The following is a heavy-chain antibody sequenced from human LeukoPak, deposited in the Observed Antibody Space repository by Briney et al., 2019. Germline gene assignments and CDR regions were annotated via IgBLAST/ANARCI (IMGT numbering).Heavy chain of an antibody. V-gene: IGHV4-34*01. Sequence: KPSETLSLTCAVYGGSFSGYYWSWIRQPPGKGLEWIGEINHSGSTNYNPSLKSRVTISVDTSKNQFSLKLSSVTAADTAVYYCARGPLGITMVRGAKLDYWGQGTLVTVSS. CDR3: ARGPLGITMVRGAKLDY. J-gene: IGHJ4*02. CDR2: INHSGST. CDR1: GGSFSGYY. D-gene: IGHD3-10*01.